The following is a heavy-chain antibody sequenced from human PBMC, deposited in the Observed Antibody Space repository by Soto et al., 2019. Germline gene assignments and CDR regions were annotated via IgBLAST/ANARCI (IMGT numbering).Heavy chain of an antibody. CDR3: ARGDSGSYYYYYGMDV. D-gene: IGHD1-26*01. J-gene: IGHJ6*02. V-gene: IGHV3-30-3*01. CDR1: GFTFSSYA. Sequence: GGSLGLSCAASGFTFSSYAMHWVRQAPGKGLEWVAVISYDGSNKYYADSVKGRFTISRDNSKNTLYLQMNSLRAEDTAVYYCARGDSGSYYYYYGMDVWGQGTTVTVSS. CDR2: ISYDGSNK.